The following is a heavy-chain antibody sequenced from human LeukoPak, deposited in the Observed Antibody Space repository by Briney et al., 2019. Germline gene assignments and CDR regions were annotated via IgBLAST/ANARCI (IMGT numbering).Heavy chain of an antibody. J-gene: IGHJ4*02. Sequence: GASVKVSCKASGYTFTGYYMHWVLQAPGQGLEWMGWINPNSGGTNYAQKFQGRVTMTRDTSISTAYMELSRLRSDDTAVYYCAREYSSGIERFDYWGQGTLVTVSS. CDR1: GYTFTGYY. CDR2: INPNSGGT. CDR3: AREYSSGIERFDY. D-gene: IGHD6-19*01. V-gene: IGHV1-2*02.